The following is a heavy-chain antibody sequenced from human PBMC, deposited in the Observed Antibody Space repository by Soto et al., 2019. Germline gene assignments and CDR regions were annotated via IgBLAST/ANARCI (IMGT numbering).Heavy chain of an antibody. Sequence: ASVKVSCKASGYTFTGYYMHWVRQAPGQGLEWMGWINPNSGGTNYAQKFQGRVTMTRDTSISTAYMELSRLRSDDTAVYYCARFNIQFGGSTYLPDYWGQGTLVTVSS. D-gene: IGHD3-10*01. CDR3: ARFNIQFGGSTYLPDY. CDR2: INPNSGGT. CDR1: GYTFTGYY. V-gene: IGHV1-2*02. J-gene: IGHJ4*02.